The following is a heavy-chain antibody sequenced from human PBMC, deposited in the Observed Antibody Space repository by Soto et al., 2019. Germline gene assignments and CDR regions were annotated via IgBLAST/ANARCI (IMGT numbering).Heavy chain of an antibody. V-gene: IGHV4-38-2*01. CDR2: IYHSGST. J-gene: IGHJ4*02. CDR3: AGSSLNGENYYDSSGLPTGIDD. Sequence: XETLSLTCAVSSYSISSGDYWGWIRQPPGKGREWIVSIYHSGSTYHNPSLKSRVTISVDTSKNQFSLKLSSVTAADTAVYYCAGSSLNGENYYDSSGLPTGIDDWGQGTLVTVSS. CDR1: SYSISSGDY. D-gene: IGHD3-22*01.